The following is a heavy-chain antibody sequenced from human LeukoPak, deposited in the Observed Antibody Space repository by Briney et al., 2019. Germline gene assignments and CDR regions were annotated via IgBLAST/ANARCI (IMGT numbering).Heavy chain of an antibody. CDR3: AKATRATETESQDY. CDR2: IRYDGSNK. J-gene: IGHJ4*02. D-gene: IGHD1-14*01. Sequence: GGSLRLSCAASGFTFSSYGMHWVRQAPGKGLEWVTFIRYDGSNKYYADSVKGRFTISRDNSKNTLYLQMNSLRAEDTAVYYCAKATRATETESQDYWGQGILVTVSS. V-gene: IGHV3-30*02. CDR1: GFTFSSYG.